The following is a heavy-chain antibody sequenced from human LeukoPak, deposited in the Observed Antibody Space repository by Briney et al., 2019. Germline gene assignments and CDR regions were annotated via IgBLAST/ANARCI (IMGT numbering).Heavy chain of an antibody. V-gene: IGHV1-3*01. CDR2: IDAGNAKT. CDR1: GYTFTTYA. Sequence: ASVKVSCKASGYTFTTYAIHWVRQAPGQRLEWMGWIDAGNAKTRYSQKFQGRVTVTRDTSASTMYMDLSSLRSEDTAVYYCARDMGSGSLHYWGQGTLVTVSS. CDR3: ARDMGSGSLHY. J-gene: IGHJ4*02. D-gene: IGHD1-26*01.